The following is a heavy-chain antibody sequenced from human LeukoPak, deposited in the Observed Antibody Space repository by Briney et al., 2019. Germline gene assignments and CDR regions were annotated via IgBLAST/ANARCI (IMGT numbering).Heavy chain of an antibody. V-gene: IGHV3-7*03. CDR2: INQGGREK. J-gene: IGHJ4*02. D-gene: IGHD3-16*02. CDR1: AFTLSNHW. Sequence: GGSLRPSCVASAFTLSNHWTSCVRQPPRNTLEWVANINQGGREKIHMDSGAGRSTISRDNGKNSLFLEMNSVRDEETAVYCCARDGDMVAVRGTIVPFVLWGEGILVTVTS. CDR3: ARDGDMVAVRGTIVPFVL.